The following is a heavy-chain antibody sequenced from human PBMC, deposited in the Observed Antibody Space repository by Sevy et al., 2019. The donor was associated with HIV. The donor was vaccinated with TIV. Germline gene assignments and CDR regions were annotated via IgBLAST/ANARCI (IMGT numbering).Heavy chain of an antibody. CDR2: ISYDGSNK. CDR3: ARDELRYFDWLGPFDP. V-gene: IGHV3-30-3*01. CDR1: GFTFSSYA. J-gene: IGHJ5*02. Sequence: GGSLRLSCAASGFTFSSYAMHWVRQAPGKGLEWVAVISYDGSNKYYADSVKGRFTISRDNSKNTLYLQMNSLRAEDTAVYYSARDELRYFDWLGPFDPWGQGTLVTVSS. D-gene: IGHD3-9*01.